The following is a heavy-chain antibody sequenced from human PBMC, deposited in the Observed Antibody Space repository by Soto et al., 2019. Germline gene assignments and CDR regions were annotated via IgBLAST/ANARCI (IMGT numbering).Heavy chain of an antibody. CDR3: ARESSDYGDYVLMGGSDI. CDR2: IFDSGST. V-gene: IGHV4-30-4*01. J-gene: IGHJ3*02. Sequence: PSETLSLTCTVSGGSISGGVHSWSWIRQPPGQGLAWIGHIFDSGSTYYNPSLKSRVTISVDTSKNLFSLKLSSVTAADTAVYYCARESSDYGDYVLMGGSDIWGQGTMVTVSS. CDR1: GGSISGGVHS. D-gene: IGHD4-17*01.